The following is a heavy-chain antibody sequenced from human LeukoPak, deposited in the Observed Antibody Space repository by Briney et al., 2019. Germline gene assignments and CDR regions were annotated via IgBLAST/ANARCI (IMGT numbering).Heavy chain of an antibody. D-gene: IGHD2-2*02. J-gene: IGHJ3*02. V-gene: IGHV3-23*01. CDR3: AKVIVVVPAAIGGPAFDI. CDR2: ISGSGGST. Sequence: GGSLRLSCAASGFTFSSYAMSWVRQAPGKGLEWVSAISGSGGSTYYADSVKGRFTISRDNSKNTLYLQMNSLRAEDTAVYYCAKVIVVVPAAIGGPAFDIWGQGTIVTVSS. CDR1: GFTFSSYA.